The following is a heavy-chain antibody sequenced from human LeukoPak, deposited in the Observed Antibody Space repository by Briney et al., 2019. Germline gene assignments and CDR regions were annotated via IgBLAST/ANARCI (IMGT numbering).Heavy chain of an antibody. J-gene: IGHJ4*02. CDR3: ARMGSGSFDY. D-gene: IGHD1-26*01. CDR2: IYYSGST. CDR1: GGSISSSSYY. V-gene: IGHV4-39*01. Sequence: PSETLSLTCTVSGGSISSSSYYWVWIRQPPGKALEWIGSIYYSGSTYYNPSLKSRVTISVDTSKNQFSLKLSSMTAADTAVYYCARMGSGSFDYWGQGTLVTVSS.